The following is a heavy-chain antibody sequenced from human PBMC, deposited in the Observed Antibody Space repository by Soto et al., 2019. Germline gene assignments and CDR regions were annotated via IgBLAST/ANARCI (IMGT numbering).Heavy chain of an antibody. J-gene: IGHJ4*02. Sequence: QVQLVESGGGVVQPGRSLRLSCAASGFTFSNYGMHWVRQAPGKGLEWVIVISYDGNVAYYADSVKGRFTISRDNSKNTLYLQMNSPRTEDTAMYYCAKEGPITNWYFDYWGQGTLVTVSS. D-gene: IGHD1-1*01. CDR2: ISYDGNVA. V-gene: IGHV3-30*18. CDR3: AKEGPITNWYFDY. CDR1: GFTFSNYG.